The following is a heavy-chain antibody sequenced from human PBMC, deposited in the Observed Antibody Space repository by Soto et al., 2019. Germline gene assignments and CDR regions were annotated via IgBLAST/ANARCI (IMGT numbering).Heavy chain of an antibody. CDR3: AHLLGGCSSKGCSPLRYDY. CDR2: IYWDDDK. D-gene: IGHD2-2*01. CDR1: GFSLSTSGVG. Sequence: QITLKESGPTLVKPTQTLTLTCTFSGFSLSTSGVGVGWIRQPPGKALEWLALIYWDDDKRYSPSLKSRLTLTKHTSKNLVVLTMTNMDSVDTATYYCAHLLGGCSSKGCSPLRYDYWGQGILVTVSS. V-gene: IGHV2-5*02. J-gene: IGHJ4*02.